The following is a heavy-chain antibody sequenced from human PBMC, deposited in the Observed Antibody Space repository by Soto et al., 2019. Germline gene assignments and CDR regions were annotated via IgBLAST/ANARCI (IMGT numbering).Heavy chain of an antibody. CDR1: GFTFSSYG. Sequence: GGSLRLSCAASGFTFSSYGMHWVRQAPGKGLEWVAVISYDGSNKYYADSVKGRFTISRDNSKNTLYLQMNSLRAEDTAVYYCAKEELGNIVATTMGAFDIWGQGTMVTVSS. D-gene: IGHD5-12*01. CDR3: AKEELGNIVATTMGAFDI. J-gene: IGHJ3*02. CDR2: ISYDGSNK. V-gene: IGHV3-30*18.